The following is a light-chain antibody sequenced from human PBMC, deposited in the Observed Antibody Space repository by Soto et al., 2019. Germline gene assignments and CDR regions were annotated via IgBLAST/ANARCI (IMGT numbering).Light chain of an antibody. CDR1: QSVSNNY. J-gene: IGKJ1*01. Sequence: EIVLTQSPGTLSLSPGERATLSCRASQSVSNNYLDWYQQKPGQAPRLLIYGASNGATGIPDRFSGSGSGTDFTLTISNLEPEDFAVYYCQQYCSSGTFGNGPKVEIK. V-gene: IGKV3-20*01. CDR2: GAS. CDR3: QQYCSSGT.